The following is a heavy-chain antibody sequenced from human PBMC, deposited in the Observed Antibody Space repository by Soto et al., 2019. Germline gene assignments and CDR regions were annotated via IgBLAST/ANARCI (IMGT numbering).Heavy chain of an antibody. V-gene: IGHV4-59*08. D-gene: IGHD4-17*01. CDR3: ARQRYGDYYNWFDP. Sequence: SETLSLTCTVSGGSISSYYWSWIRQPPGKGLEWIGYIYYSGSTNYNPSHKSRVTISVDTSKNQFSLKLSSVTAADTAVYYCARQRYGDYYNWFDPWGQGTLVTVSS. J-gene: IGHJ5*02. CDR2: IYYSGST. CDR1: GGSISSYY.